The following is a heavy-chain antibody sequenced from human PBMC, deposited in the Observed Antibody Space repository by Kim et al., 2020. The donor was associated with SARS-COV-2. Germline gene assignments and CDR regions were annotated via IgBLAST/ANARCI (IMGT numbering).Heavy chain of an antibody. D-gene: IGHD2-21*02. CDR2: T. V-gene: IGHV4-30-2*04. Sequence: TYYNPSLKSRVTISVDTSKNQCALKLSAVTAADTAVYYCAREGGGDWFDYWGQGTLVTVSS. J-gene: IGHJ4*02. CDR3: AREGGGDWFDY.